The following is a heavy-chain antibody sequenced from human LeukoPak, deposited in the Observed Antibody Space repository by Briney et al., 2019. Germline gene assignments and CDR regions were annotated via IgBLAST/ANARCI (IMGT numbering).Heavy chain of an antibody. J-gene: IGHJ4*02. CDR3: TKAPLRSCSGAFCYPFDY. D-gene: IGHD2-8*02. Sequence: GGSLRLSCAASGFTFSHYAMSWVRQTPGKGLEWVAATVGGRPDTYHAESVKGRFTVSRDDSRDTLFLQMNRLSVDDTAIYYCTKAPLRSCSGAFCYPFDYWGQGTLVSVSS. V-gene: IGHV3-23*01. CDR1: GFTFSHYA. CDR2: TVGGRPDT.